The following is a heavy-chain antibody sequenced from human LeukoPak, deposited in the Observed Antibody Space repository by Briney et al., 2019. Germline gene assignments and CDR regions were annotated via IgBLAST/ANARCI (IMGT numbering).Heavy chain of an antibody. V-gene: IGHV4-61*01. Sequence: PSETQSLTCTVSGGPLRGKNCNWRWMRQHQGKGLEWIGYIYNSGSTNYNPSLKSRVTISVDTSKNQFSLKLSSVTAADTAVYYCARGTGTTFYWGQGTLVTVSS. J-gene: IGHJ4*02. CDR1: GGPLRGKNCN. CDR3: ARGTGTTFY. D-gene: IGHD1-1*01. CDR2: IYNSGST.